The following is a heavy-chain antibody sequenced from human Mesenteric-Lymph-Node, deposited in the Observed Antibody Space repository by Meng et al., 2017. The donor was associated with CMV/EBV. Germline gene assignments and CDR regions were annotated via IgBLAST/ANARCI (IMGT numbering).Heavy chain of an antibody. J-gene: IGHJ5*02. CDR1: TSGVG. CDR3: AHSRSLGFGKLSLNFNWFDP. CDR2: IYWNDDK. Sequence: TSGVGVGWTRQPPGKALEWLALIYWNDDKRYSPSLKSRLTITKDTSKNQVVLTMTNMDPVDTATYYCAHSRSLGFGKLSLNFNWFDPWGQGTLVTVSS. V-gene: IGHV2-5*01. D-gene: IGHD3-10*01.